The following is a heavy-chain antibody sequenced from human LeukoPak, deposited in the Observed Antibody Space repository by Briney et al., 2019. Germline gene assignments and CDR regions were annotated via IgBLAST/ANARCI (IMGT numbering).Heavy chain of an antibody. CDR1: GGSISSYY. CDR2: IYYSGST. Sequence: SETLSLTCTVSGGSISSYYWSWIRQPPGKGLEWIGYIYYSGSTNYSPSLKSRVTISVDTSKNQFSLKLNSVTAADTAVYYCARHDPNYYYGMDVWGQGTTVTVSS. CDR3: ARHDPNYYYGMDV. V-gene: IGHV4-59*08. J-gene: IGHJ6*02.